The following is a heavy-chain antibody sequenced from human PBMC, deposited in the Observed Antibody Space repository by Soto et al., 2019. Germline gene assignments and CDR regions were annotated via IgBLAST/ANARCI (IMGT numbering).Heavy chain of an antibody. V-gene: IGHV3-23*01. CDR2: ISGSGGST. CDR1: GFTFSSYA. J-gene: IGHJ4*02. Sequence: GGSLRLSCAASGFTFSSYAMSWVRQAPGKGLEWVSAISGSGGSTYYADSVKGRFTISRDNSKNTLYLQMNSLRAEDTAVYYCAKYAIARWLRPTNFDYWGQGTLVTVSS. CDR3: AKYAIARWLRPTNFDY. D-gene: IGHD5-12*01.